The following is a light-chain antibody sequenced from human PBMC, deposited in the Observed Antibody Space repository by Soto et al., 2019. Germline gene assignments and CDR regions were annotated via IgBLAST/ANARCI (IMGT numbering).Light chain of an antibody. CDR3: IQHNNYPPLT. CDR2: GAS. CDR1: QGIRND. J-gene: IGKJ5*01. Sequence: IQMTQSPSSLSASVGDRVTITCRASQGIRNDLAWYQQKPGMAPKRLIYGASSLQSGVPSRFSSSASGTEFTLTISSLQHEDSATYYCIQHNNYPPLTFGQGTRLEIK. V-gene: IGKV1-17*01.